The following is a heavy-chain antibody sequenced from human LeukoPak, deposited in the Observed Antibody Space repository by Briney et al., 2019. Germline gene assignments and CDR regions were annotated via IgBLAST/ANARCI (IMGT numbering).Heavy chain of an antibody. CDR3: ARDSSGWSRDY. Sequence: GGSLRLSCAASGFTFSRYWMHWVRQAPGKGLVWVSRINSDGSSTNYADSVKGRFTISRDNAKNSLYLQMNSLRAEDTAIYYCARDSSGWSRDYWGQGTLVTVSS. CDR1: GFTFSRYW. V-gene: IGHV3-74*01. D-gene: IGHD6-19*01. CDR2: INSDGSST. J-gene: IGHJ4*02.